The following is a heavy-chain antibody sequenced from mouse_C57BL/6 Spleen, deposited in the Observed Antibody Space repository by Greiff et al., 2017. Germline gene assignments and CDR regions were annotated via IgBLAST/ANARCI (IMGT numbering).Heavy chain of an antibody. CDR1: GYTFTEYT. D-gene: IGHD1-1*01. Sequence: VQVVESGAELVKPGASVKLSCKASGYTFTEYTIHWVKQRSGQGLEWIGWFYPGSGSIKYNEKFKDKATLTADKSSSTVYMELSRLTSEDSAVYFCARHAHYYGSVYYAMDYWGQGTSVTVSS. CDR3: ARHAHYYGSVYYAMDY. CDR2: FYPGSGSI. J-gene: IGHJ4*01. V-gene: IGHV1-62-2*01.